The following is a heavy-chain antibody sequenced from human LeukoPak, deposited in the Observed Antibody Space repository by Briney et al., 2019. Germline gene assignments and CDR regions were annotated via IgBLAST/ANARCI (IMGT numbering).Heavy chain of an antibody. Sequence: SETRSLSCTVSGGSIVNNYWSWIRQPPEKGLEWIGYVYYDGSTNYNPSLKSRVTISVDTSKNQLSLKLTSVTAADTAMYYCARHPPATGRFDYWGQGTLVTVSS. CDR1: GGSIVNNY. V-gene: IGHV4-59*01. CDR3: ARHPPATGRFDY. D-gene: IGHD1-14*01. CDR2: VYYDGST. J-gene: IGHJ4*02.